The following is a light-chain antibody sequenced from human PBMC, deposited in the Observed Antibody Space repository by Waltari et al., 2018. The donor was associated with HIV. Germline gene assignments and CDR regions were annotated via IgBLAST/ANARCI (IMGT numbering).Light chain of an antibody. J-gene: IGKJ2*01. CDR3: QQYNNWPPNT. CDR1: QSVSTN. Sequence: VMTQSPATLSVSPGERATLSCRASQSVSTNLAWYQQKPGQAPRLLIYGASTRATGVPARFSGSGSGTEYTLTISSLQSEDFAVYYCQQYNNWPPNTFGEGTKLEIK. V-gene: IGKV3-15*01. CDR2: GAS.